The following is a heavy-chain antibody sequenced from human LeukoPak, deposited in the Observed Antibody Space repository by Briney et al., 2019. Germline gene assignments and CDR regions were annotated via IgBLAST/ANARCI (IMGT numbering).Heavy chain of an antibody. CDR1: GFTFSDYY. CDR3: AREAGYSSSWHINY. D-gene: IGHD6-13*01. J-gene: IGHJ4*02. V-gene: IGHV3-11*04. Sequence: GGSLRLSCAPSGFTFSDYYMSWIRQAPGKGLKWVSYISSSGSTIYYADSVKGRFTISRDNAKNSLYLQMNSLRAEDTAVYYCAREAGYSSSWHINYWGQGTLVTVSS. CDR2: ISSSGSTI.